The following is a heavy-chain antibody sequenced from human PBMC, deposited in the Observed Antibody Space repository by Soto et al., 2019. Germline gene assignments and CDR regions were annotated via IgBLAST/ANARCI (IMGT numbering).Heavy chain of an antibody. CDR2: TYFRSKWYN. D-gene: IGHD3-22*01. CDR1: GDSVSSNTAS. V-gene: IGHV6-1*01. CDR3: AREVTMIVVVIRASYGMDV. J-gene: IGHJ6*02. Sequence: SQTLSLTCAISGDSVSSNTASWNWIRQSPSRGLEWLGRTYFRSKWYNDYAVSVKSPITINQDTSKNQFSLQLNSVTPEDTAVYYCAREVTMIVVVIRASYGMDVWGQGTTVTVSS.